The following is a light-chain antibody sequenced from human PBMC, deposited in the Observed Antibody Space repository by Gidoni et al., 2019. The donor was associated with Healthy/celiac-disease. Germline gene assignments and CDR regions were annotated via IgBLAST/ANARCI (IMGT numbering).Light chain of an antibody. CDR1: QSVSSSY. CDR2: GAS. J-gene: IGKJ4*01. Sequence: SVLTQSPGTQSLSPGERATLSCRASQSVSSSYLAWYQQKPGQAPRLLIYGASSRATGIPYRFSGSGSGTDFTLTISRLEPEDFAVYYCQQYGSSPGLTFGGGTKVEIK. CDR3: QQYGSSPGLT. V-gene: IGKV3-20*01.